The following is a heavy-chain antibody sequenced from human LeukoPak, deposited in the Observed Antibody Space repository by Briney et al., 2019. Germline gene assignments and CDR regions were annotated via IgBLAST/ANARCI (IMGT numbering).Heavy chain of an antibody. CDR3: ARERASNNYYNWFDP. J-gene: IGHJ5*02. V-gene: IGHV4-34*01. CDR2: INHSGST. D-gene: IGHD1-1*01. Sequence: SKTLSLTCAVYGDSLSDYYWSWIRQPPGKALEWIGEINHSGSTNYNPSLKSRLTISVDTSVRQFFLRLSPVTAADTAVYYCARERASNNYYNWFDPWGQGTQVTVSS. CDR1: GDSLSDYY.